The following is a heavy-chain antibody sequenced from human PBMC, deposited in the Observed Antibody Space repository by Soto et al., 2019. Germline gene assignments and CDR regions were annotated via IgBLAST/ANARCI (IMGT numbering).Heavy chain of an antibody. Sequence: QVHLVESGGGLVKPGGSLRLSCAASGFTFSDYYMSWIRQAPGKGLEWLSYSSDSGTFTRYADSVKRRFSISRDNSKTSLYLQSNSLRGEDTAIYSCARSGDNYNLLDYLGQGTPVTVSS. D-gene: IGHD1-1*01. CDR2: SSDSGTFT. J-gene: IGHJ4*02. CDR3: ARSGDNYNLLDY. V-gene: IGHV3-11*06. CDR1: GFTFSDYY.